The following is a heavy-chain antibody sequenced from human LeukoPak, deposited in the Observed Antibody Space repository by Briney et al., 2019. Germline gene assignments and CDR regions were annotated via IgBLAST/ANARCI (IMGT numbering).Heavy chain of an antibody. CDR2: IYHSGST. D-gene: IGHD5-18*01. CDR1: GTSVSSSNW. CDR3: ARGERGYSYGYLWNELPYYFDY. V-gene: IGHV4-4*02. Sequence: PSGTLSLTCVVSGTSVSSSNWWSWVRPPPGKGLEWIGEIYHSGSTNYNPSLKSRVTISVDNFKNQFSLKLSSVTAADTAVYFCARGERGYSYGYLWNELPYYFDYWGQGTLVTVSS. J-gene: IGHJ4*02.